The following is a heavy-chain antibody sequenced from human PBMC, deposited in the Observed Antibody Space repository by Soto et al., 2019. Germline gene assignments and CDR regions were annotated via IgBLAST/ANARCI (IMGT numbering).Heavy chain of an antibody. CDR3: ARAHYDSSGLIDY. CDR1: GGSISSYY. J-gene: IGHJ4*02. D-gene: IGHD3-22*01. V-gene: IGHV4-59*01. Sequence: PSETLSLTCTVSGGSISSYYWSWIRQPPGKGLEWIGYIYYSGSTNYNPSLKSRVTISVDTSKNQFSLKLSSVTAADTAVYYCARAHYDSSGLIDYWAQGTLVTLSS. CDR2: IYYSGST.